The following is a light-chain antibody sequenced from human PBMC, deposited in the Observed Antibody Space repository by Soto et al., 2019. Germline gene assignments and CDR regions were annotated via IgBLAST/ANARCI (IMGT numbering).Light chain of an antibody. Sequence: EMVLTQSPGTLSLSPGEGATLSCRSSQYIASSYLAWYQQRRGQAPRLLIYGASIRATGIPDRFSVSGSGTDFTLTINRLEPEDFAVYYCQQYGSSPLTFGGGTKVDIK. CDR2: GAS. CDR3: QQYGSSPLT. CDR1: QYIASSY. J-gene: IGKJ4*01. V-gene: IGKV3-20*01.